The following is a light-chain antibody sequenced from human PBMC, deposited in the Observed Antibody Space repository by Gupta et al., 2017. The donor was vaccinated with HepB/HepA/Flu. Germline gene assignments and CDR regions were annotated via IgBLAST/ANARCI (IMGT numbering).Light chain of an antibody. CDR2: AVK. Sequence: QSALTQPASVSGSPGQSLTISCTGATSDIGDYNHVSWLQQHPGKAPKLIIYAVKYRPSGVSNRFSGSKSGNTASLTISGLQADDEGTYYCSSFSKISTVLFGGGTKLTVL. V-gene: IGLV2-14*03. CDR1: TSDIGDYNH. CDR3: SSFSKISTVL. J-gene: IGLJ2*01.